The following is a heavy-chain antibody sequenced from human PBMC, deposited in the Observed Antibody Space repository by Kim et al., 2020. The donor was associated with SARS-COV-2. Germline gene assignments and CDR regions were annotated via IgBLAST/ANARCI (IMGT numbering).Heavy chain of an antibody. V-gene: IGHV3-66*01. D-gene: IGHD2-2*01. CDR3: ARGGVTAAELDV. Sequence: THCSDSVKDRFSTSRDDTKNTLYLQMNSLRAEDTAVYYCARGGVTAAELDVWGQGILVAVSS. CDR2: T. J-gene: IGHJ4*02.